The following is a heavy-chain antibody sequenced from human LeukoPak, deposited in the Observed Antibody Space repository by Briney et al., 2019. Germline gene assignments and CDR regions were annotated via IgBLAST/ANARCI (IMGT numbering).Heavy chain of an antibody. CDR2: ISGSGGST. Sequence: GGSLRLSCAASGFTFSSYAMSWVRQAPGKGLEWVSAISGSGGSTYYADSVKGRFTISRDNAKNSLYLQMNSLRAEDTAVYYCARDLSIVVPSEEHYFDYWGQGTLVTVSS. V-gene: IGHV3-23*01. CDR3: ARDLSIVVPSEEHYFDY. J-gene: IGHJ4*02. D-gene: IGHD2-2*01. CDR1: GFTFSSYA.